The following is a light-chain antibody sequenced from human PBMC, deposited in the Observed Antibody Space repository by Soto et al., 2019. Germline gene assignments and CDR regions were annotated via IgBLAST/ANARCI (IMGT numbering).Light chain of an antibody. CDR3: QEYETFSPWT. CDR1: QRIDTW. J-gene: IGKJ1*01. Sequence: DIQMTQSPSILSASVGDRVTITCRASQRIDTWLAWYQQKPGPAPKLLIYKATILQSGVPSRFSGSGSGTEFTLAISSLQPDDFETYYCQEYETFSPWTFGQGTKVEMK. CDR2: KAT. V-gene: IGKV1-5*03.